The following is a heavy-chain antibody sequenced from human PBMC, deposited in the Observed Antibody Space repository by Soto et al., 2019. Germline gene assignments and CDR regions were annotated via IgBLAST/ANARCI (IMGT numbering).Heavy chain of an antibody. CDR3: ARRLGGAFDI. Sequence: XXTLSLSCNVSGGSISSSTYCWDWIRQPPGEGLEWIGSIYYSGSAYYIPSLKRRVTISIDTSKSQFSLKLTSVTAADAAVYYCARRLGGAFDIWGQGTMVTVSS. V-gene: IGHV4-39*01. CDR1: GGSISSSTYC. J-gene: IGHJ3*02. D-gene: IGHD3-16*01. CDR2: IYYSGSA.